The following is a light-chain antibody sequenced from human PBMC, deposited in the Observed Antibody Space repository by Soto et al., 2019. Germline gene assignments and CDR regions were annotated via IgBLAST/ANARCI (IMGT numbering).Light chain of an antibody. CDR3: QQSYSTPST. J-gene: IGKJ5*01. Sequence: DIPMTQSPSSLSASVVDIVAITFRASQGVSNYLNWYQQRPGKAPKPLIYAASVLQSGVPSRFSGSGSGTDFTLTISSLQPDDFATYYCQQSYSTPSTFGQGTRLEIK. CDR1: QGVSNY. CDR2: AAS. V-gene: IGKV1-39*01.